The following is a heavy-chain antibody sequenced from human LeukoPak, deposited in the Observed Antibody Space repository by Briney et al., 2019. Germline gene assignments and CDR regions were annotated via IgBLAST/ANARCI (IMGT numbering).Heavy chain of an antibody. CDR1: GFTFSSYA. CDR3: AKGNGYSYGRYYFDY. V-gene: IGHV3-23*01. J-gene: IGHJ4*02. D-gene: IGHD5-18*01. Sequence: GGSLRLSCAASGFTFSSYAMGWVRQAPGKGLEWVSAITASGGDTYYADSVKGRFTISRDNSKNTLYLQVNSLRAEDTAVYYCAKGNGYSYGRYYFDYWGQGTLVTVSS. CDR2: ITASGGDT.